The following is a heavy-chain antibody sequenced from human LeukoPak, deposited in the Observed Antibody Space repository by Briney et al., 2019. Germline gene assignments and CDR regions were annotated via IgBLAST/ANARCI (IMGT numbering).Heavy chain of an antibody. J-gene: IGHJ4*02. CDR1: GGSINYDY. Sequence: SETLSLTCTVSGGSINYDYWSWIRQPAGKGLEWIGRIYTSGSTNYNPSLKSRVTMSVDTSKNQFSLKLSSVTAADTAVYYCARDGYSYGYVASHFDYWGQGTLVTASS. V-gene: IGHV4-4*07. CDR3: ARDGYSYGYVASHFDY. CDR2: IYTSGST. D-gene: IGHD5-18*01.